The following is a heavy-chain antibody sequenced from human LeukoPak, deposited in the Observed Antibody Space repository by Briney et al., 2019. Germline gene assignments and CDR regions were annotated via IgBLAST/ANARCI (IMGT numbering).Heavy chain of an antibody. J-gene: IGHJ4*02. Sequence: GGSLRLSCAASGFTFSTYHMNWVRQAPGKGLEWVAVISYDGSNKYYADSVKGRFTISRDNSKNTLYLQMNSLRAEDTAVYYCAKDRTYSRDLDYWGQGTLVTVSS. D-gene: IGHD6-13*01. CDR3: AKDRTYSRDLDY. CDR2: ISYDGSNK. CDR1: GFTFSTYH. V-gene: IGHV3-30*18.